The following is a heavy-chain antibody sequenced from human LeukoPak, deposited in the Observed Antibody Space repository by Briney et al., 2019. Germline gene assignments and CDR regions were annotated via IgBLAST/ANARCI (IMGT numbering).Heavy chain of an antibody. CDR2: IYYSGST. CDR1: GGSISSSNHY. D-gene: IGHD2-2*01. J-gene: IGHJ4*02. V-gene: IGHV4-39*01. Sequence: PSETLSLTCTVSGGSISSSNHYWGYIRQPPGKGLEWIGSIYYSGSTYYNPSRDGRVTISIDTSKNQFSLRLRSVTAADTGVYYCARQARLRYNVEVPATRGLWGQGNLVTVSS. CDR3: ARQARLRYNVEVPATRGL.